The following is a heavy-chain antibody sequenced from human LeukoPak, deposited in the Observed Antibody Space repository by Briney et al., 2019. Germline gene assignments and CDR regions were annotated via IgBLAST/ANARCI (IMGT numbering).Heavy chain of an antibody. J-gene: IGHJ4*02. CDR1: GFTFGSYE. CDR2: ISSSGSTI. CDR3: ARLEPNYDY. D-gene: IGHD1-1*01. Sequence: GGSLRLSCAASGFTFGSYEMNWVRQAPGKGLEWVSYISSSGSTIYYADSVKGRFTISRDNAKNSLYLQMNSLRAEDTAVYYCARLEPNYDYWGQGTLVTVSS. V-gene: IGHV3-48*03.